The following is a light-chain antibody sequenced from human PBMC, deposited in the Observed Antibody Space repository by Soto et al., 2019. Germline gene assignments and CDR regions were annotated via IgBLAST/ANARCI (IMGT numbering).Light chain of an antibody. CDR2: AAS. J-gene: IGKJ1*01. Sequence: DIQMTQSPSSLSASVGDRVTITCRASQSIKSCLNWYQHKPGKAPLLLIFAASNVQRGVPSRFSGSGSGTDFTLTINSLQPEDFATYYCQQSYTSPWTFGQGTKVDIK. V-gene: IGKV1-39*01. CDR3: QQSYTSPWT. CDR1: QSIKSC.